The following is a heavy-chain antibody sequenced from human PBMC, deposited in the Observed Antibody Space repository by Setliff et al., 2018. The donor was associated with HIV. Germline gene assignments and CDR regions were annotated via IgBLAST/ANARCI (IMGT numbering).Heavy chain of an antibody. V-gene: IGHV1-8*01. J-gene: IGHJ6*04. CDR1: GPGFTNVD. CDR3: ARGKGVGGVVITGGLDV. Sequence: ASVKVSCKAFGPGFTNVDIHWLRRATRQGLEWVGFMNPNSGVSGYAEKFHGRVSMTRDTSTSTAYMELSSLTSEDTAVYWCARGKGVGGVVITGGLDVWGKGTTVTVSS. CDR2: MNPNSGVS. D-gene: IGHD3-10*01.